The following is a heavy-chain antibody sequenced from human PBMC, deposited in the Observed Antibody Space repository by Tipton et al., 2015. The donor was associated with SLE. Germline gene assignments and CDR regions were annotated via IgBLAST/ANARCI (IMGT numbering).Heavy chain of an antibody. D-gene: IGHD6-6*01. CDR2: IYYSGST. Sequence: TLSLTCTVSGGSISGYYWGWIRQPPGKGLEWIGYIYYSGSTNYNPSLKSRVTISVDTSKNQFSLKLSSVTAADTAVYYCARGSSSSSYYYYYMDVWGKGTTVTVSS. CDR1: GGSISGYY. J-gene: IGHJ6*03. V-gene: IGHV4-59*01. CDR3: ARGSSSSSYYYYYMDV.